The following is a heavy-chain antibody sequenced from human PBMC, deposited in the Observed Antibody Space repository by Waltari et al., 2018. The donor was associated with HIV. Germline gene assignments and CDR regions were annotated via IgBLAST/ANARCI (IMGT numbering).Heavy chain of an antibody. V-gene: IGHV5-51*01. D-gene: IGHD2-21*01. CDR2: IYPGDSET. CDR3: ARVLIGADNSFDF. CDR1: GYNFGSYW. J-gene: IGHJ3*01. Sequence: QSGPEVKKPGESAKVSCRISGYNFGSYWIGWVRQMSGKGLEWMGIIYPGDSETRYNPSFQGKVTISADTSINTAYLQWHRLQASDTAVYYCARVLIGADNSFDFWGQGTMVTVSS.